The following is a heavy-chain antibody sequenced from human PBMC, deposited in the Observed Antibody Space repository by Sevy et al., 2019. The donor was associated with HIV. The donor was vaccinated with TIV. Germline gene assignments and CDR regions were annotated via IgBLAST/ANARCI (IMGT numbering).Heavy chain of an antibody. CDR2: TYYRSKWYN. Sequence: QSQTLSLTCAISGDSVSSNSAAWNWIRQSPSSGLEWLGRTYYRSKWYNDYAVSVKSRITINPDTSKNQFSQQLNSVTPEDTAVYYCARGGAAANNNWFDPWGQGTLVTVSS. D-gene: IGHD6-13*01. CDR1: GDSVSSNSAA. J-gene: IGHJ5*02. CDR3: ARGGAAANNNWFDP. V-gene: IGHV6-1*01.